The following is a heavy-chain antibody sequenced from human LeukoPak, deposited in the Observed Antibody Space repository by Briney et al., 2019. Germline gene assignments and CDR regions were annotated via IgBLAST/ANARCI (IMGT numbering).Heavy chain of an antibody. CDR1: GGSISSGGYY. Sequence: SQTLSLTCTVSGGSISSGGYYWSWIRQHPGKGLEWIGYIYYSGSTYYNPSLKSRVTISVDTFKNQFSLKLSSVTAADTAVYYCARARTSVGWELLTPYYFDYWGQGTLVTVS. CDR2: IYYSGST. J-gene: IGHJ4*02. D-gene: IGHD1-26*01. CDR3: ARARTSVGWELLTPYYFDY. V-gene: IGHV4-31*03.